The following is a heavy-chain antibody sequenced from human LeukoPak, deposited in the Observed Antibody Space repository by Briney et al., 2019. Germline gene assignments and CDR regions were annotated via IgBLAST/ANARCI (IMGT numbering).Heavy chain of an antibody. Sequence: PGGSLRLSCAASGFTFSNYAMAWVRQAPGKGLEWVSAVTGSGGATYYADSVKGRFTISRDNAKNSLYLQMNSLRAEDTAVYYCARGIVGAIDYWGQGTLVTVSS. CDR2: VTGSGGAT. CDR3: ARGIVGAIDY. J-gene: IGHJ4*02. D-gene: IGHD1-26*01. V-gene: IGHV3-23*01. CDR1: GFTFSNYA.